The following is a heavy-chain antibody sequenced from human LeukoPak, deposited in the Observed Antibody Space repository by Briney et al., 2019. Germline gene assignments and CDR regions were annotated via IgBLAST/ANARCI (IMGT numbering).Heavy chain of an antibody. Sequence: GASVKVSCKASGYTFTGYYMHWVRQAPGQGLEWMGWINPNSGGTNYAQKFQGRVTMTRDTSISTAYMELSRLRSDDTAVYYCAREGFSRGYYYYYYMDVWGKGTTVTVSS. CDR2: INPNSGGT. J-gene: IGHJ6*03. D-gene: IGHD6-13*01. CDR3: AREGFSRGYYYYYYMDV. CDR1: GYTFTGYY. V-gene: IGHV1-2*02.